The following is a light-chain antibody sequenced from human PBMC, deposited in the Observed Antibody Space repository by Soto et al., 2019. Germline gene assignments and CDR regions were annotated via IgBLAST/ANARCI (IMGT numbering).Light chain of an antibody. J-gene: IGKJ1*01. V-gene: IGKV3D-15*01. CDR1: QSVSSD. CDR2: GAS. Sequence: EVVMRQSPATLSVSPGERVILSCRDSQSVSSDLAWYHQKPGQAPRLLIYGASSRATGIPDRVSGSGSGTEFTLTISSLQPDDFATYYCQQYNSYWSFGQGTKVDIK. CDR3: QQYNSYWS.